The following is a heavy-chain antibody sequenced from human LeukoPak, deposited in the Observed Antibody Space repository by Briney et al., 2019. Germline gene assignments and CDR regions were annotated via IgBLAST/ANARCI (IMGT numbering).Heavy chain of an antibody. CDR2: IYYSGST. CDR3: ARDRDYGDAFDI. J-gene: IGHJ3*02. CDR1: GGSISSYY. V-gene: IGHV4-59*01. Sequence: KASETPSLTCTVSGGSISSYYWSWIRQPPGKGLEWIGYIYYSGSTNYNPSLKSRVTISVDTSKNQFSLKLSSVTAADTAVYYCARDRDYGDAFDIWGQGTMVTVSS. D-gene: IGHD4-17*01.